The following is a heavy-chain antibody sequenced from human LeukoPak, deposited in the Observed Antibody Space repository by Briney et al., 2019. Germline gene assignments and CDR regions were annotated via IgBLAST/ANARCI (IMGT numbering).Heavy chain of an antibody. Sequence: ASVKVSCKASGYTFTSYDINWVRQATGQGLEWMGWMNPNSGNTGYAQKFQGRVTITRNTSISTAYMELSSLRSEDTAVYYCAREYYYDSGGYYGVDYWGQGTLVTVSS. V-gene: IGHV1-8*03. CDR2: MNPNSGNT. CDR3: AREYYYDSGGYYGVDY. CDR1: GYTFTSYD. J-gene: IGHJ4*02. D-gene: IGHD3-22*01.